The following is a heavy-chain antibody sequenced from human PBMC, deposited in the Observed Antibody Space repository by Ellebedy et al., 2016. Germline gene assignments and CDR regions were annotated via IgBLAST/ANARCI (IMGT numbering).Heavy chain of an antibody. J-gene: IGHJ5*02. CDR3: ARPRKIAGGWFDP. Sequence: ASVKVSCXASGYTFTSYDINWVRQATGQGLEWMGWMNPNSGNTGYAQKFQGRVTMTRNTSISTAYMELSSLRSEDTAVYYCARPRKIAGGWFDPWGQGTLVTVSS. V-gene: IGHV1-8*01. D-gene: IGHD2-8*02. CDR2: MNPNSGNT. CDR1: GYTFTSYD.